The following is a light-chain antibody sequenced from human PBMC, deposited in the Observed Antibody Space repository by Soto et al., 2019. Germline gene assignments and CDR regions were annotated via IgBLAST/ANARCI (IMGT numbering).Light chain of an antibody. V-gene: IGLV2-14*01. Sequence: QSVLAQPASVSGCPGQSITISCTGTSSDIGGYKYVSWYQQHPGKAPKLMIYDVSNRPSGVSNRFSGSKSGNTATLTISGLRGEAGAKYYCSSYTGGSTYVLETGNKV. CDR3: SSYTGGSTYV. CDR1: SSDIGGYKY. J-gene: IGLJ1*01. CDR2: DVS.